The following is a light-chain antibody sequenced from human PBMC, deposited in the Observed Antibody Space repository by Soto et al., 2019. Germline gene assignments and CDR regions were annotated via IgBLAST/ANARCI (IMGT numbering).Light chain of an antibody. Sequence: DIQITQSPSSLSSSVGERVTITCLASQSISRYLNWYQQKPGKDPNLLIYVAYSLQSEVKSRFSGSGSGTDFTLTITSLQPEDFATYYCKNYKNWPWKVGQGNQVDLK. J-gene: IGKJ1*01. CDR2: VAY. CDR1: QSISRY. CDR3: KNYKNWPWK. V-gene: IGKV1-39*01.